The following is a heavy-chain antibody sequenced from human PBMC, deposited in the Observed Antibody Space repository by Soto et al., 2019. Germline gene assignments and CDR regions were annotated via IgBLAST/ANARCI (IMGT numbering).Heavy chain of an antibody. J-gene: IGHJ4*02. CDR3: VSWVSVHFDY. CDR1: GFTFTRYS. CDR2: ISSTTNYI. D-gene: IGHD2-8*01. V-gene: IGHV3-21*04. Sequence: PGGSLRLSCAASGFTFTRYSMNWVRQAPGKGLEWVSSISSTTNYIYYGDSVLGRFTISRDSSRNTVNLLMNRLRVEDTAKYFCVSWVSVHFDYWGPGTLVTVSS.